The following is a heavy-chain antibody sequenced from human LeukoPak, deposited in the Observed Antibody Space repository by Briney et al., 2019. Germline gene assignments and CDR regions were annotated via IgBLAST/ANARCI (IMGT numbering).Heavy chain of an antibody. J-gene: IGHJ4*02. CDR1: GFTFSTYW. CDR2: IKQDGSEK. Sequence: GGSLRLSCAASGFTFSTYWMSWVRQAPGKGLEWVANIKQDGSEKFYVDSVKGRFTISRDNAKNSLYLQMNSLRAEDTAVYYCARVLKHNWNDGGNYWGQGTLVTVSS. CDR3: ARVLKHNWNDGGNY. V-gene: IGHV3-7*01. D-gene: IGHD1-1*01.